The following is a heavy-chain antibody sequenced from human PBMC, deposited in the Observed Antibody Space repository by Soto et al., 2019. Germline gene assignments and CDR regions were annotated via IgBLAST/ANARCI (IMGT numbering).Heavy chain of an antibody. Sequence: QVQLQESGPGLVKPSQTLSLTCTVSGGSISSGGYYWSWIRQHPGKGLEWIGYIYYRGSTYYNPSPKRPVTISVATSKTQFSLTLSSVTAADTAVYYCARVFGFGGMDAWGQGTTVTVSS. CDR3: ARVFGFGGMDA. CDR2: IYYRGST. D-gene: IGHD3-10*01. J-gene: IGHJ6*02. CDR1: GGSISSGGYY. V-gene: IGHV4-31*01.